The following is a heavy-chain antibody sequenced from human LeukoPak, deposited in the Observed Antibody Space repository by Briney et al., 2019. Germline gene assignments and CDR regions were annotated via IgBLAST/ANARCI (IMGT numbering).Heavy chain of an antibody. Sequence: SETLSLTCTVSGGSTSSGGYYWSWIRQHPGKGLEWIGYIYYSGSTYYNPSLKSRVTISVDTSKNQFSLKLSSVTVADTAVYYCARVGGYYDSSGYPNWFDPWGQGTLVTVSS. J-gene: IGHJ5*02. CDR2: IYYSGST. V-gene: IGHV4-31*03. CDR1: GGSTSSGGYY. CDR3: ARVGGYYDSSGYPNWFDP. D-gene: IGHD3-22*01.